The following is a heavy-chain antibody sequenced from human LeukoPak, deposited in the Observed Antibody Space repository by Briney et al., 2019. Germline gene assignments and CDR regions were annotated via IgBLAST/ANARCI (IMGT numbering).Heavy chain of an antibody. Sequence: SETLSLTCTVSGDSISSRSWSWIRQPPGKELEWIGYTYKSGTTNSKPSLKGRATISKDTSKNTFSLKLTSVSAADTAVYYCATDKYMDGDYVGWSYWGQGALVTVSP. CDR1: GDSISSRS. J-gene: IGHJ4*02. V-gene: IGHV4-59*11. CDR3: ATDKYMDGDYVGWSY. D-gene: IGHD4-17*01. CDR2: TYKSGTT.